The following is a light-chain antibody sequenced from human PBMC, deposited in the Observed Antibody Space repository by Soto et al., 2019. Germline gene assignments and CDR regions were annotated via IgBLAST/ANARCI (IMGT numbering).Light chain of an antibody. V-gene: IGLV4-69*01. CDR3: LTWDTGIVV. Sequence: QSVLTQSPSASASLGASVKLTCTLSSGHSNYAIAWHQQQPEKGPRYLMKVNSDGSHSKGDGIPDRFSGSSSGAERHLTISSLQSEDEADYYRLTWDTGIVVFGGGTKPTVL. J-gene: IGLJ3*02. CDR1: SGHSNYA. CDR2: VNSDGSH.